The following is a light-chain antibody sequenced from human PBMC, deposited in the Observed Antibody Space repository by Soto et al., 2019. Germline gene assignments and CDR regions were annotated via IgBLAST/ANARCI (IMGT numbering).Light chain of an antibody. J-gene: IGLJ1*01. CDR2: GVS. CDR3: ISYTTSVTYV. CDR1: SSDVGGYNY. V-gene: IGLV2-14*01. Sequence: QSVLTQPASVSGSPGQSITISCTGTSSDVGGYNYVSWYQQHPGKAPKLMISGVSNRPSGVSNRFSGSESGNTASLTISGLQTEDEADYYCISYTTSVTYVFGTGTKLTVL.